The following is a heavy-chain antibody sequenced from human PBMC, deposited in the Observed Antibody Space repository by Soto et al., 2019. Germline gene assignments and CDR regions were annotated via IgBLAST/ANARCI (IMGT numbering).Heavy chain of an antibody. Sequence: EVQLVDSGGGLVQSGGSLRLSCAASGFTFSSYWMHWVRQVPGEGLVWVSRINSDGSTTNYADFVKGRFTISRDNAKSTVFLQMNSLRVEDTAVYYCARGSGVADYWGQGTLVTVSS. CDR2: INSDGSTT. CDR1: GFTFSSYW. CDR3: ARGSGVADY. V-gene: IGHV3-74*01. J-gene: IGHJ4*02. D-gene: IGHD3-10*01.